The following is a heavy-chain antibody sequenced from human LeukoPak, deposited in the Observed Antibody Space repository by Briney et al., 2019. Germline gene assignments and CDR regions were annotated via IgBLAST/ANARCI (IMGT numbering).Heavy chain of an antibody. CDR3: ARGPNGDYAGS. CDR2: INWNGGST. D-gene: IGHD4-17*01. Sequence: GGSLRLSCAASGFTFDDYGMSWVRQAPGKGLEWVSGINWNGGSTGYADSVKGRFTISRDSAKNSLFLQMNSLRAEDTAVYYCARGPNGDYAGSWGQGTLVTVSS. CDR1: GFTFDDYG. J-gene: IGHJ4*02. V-gene: IGHV3-20*04.